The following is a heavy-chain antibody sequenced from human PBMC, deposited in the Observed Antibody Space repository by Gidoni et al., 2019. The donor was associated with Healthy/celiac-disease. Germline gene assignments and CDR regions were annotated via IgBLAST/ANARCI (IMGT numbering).Heavy chain of an antibody. J-gene: IGHJ4*02. V-gene: IGHV3-15*01. CDR1: GFTFSNAW. CDR2: IKRKTEGGTT. Sequence: VQLVESGGGLVKPGGSLRLSCAASGFTFSNAWRSWVRQAPGKGLEWVGRIKRKTEGGTTDYAAPVKGRFTISRDDSKNTLYLQMNSLKTEDTAVYYCTTDFHCSGGSCYSGDYWGQGTLVTVSS. D-gene: IGHD2-15*01. CDR3: TTDFHCSGGSCYSGDY.